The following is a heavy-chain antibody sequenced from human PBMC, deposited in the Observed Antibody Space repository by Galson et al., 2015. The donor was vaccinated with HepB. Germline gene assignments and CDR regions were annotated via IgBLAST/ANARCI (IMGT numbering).Heavy chain of an antibody. D-gene: IGHD4-11*01. J-gene: IGHJ4*02. CDR2: IYYDGSA. Sequence: ETLSLTCTVSGGSISGHYWSWIRQSPGKGLEWVGYIYYDGSADYNPSLLSRATMSIDTSKKQFSLSLTAVTAADTAVYFCARPVRGSNSDYDYWGQGTLVTVSS. CDR3: ARPVRGSNSDYDY. V-gene: IGHV4-59*11. CDR1: GGSISGHY.